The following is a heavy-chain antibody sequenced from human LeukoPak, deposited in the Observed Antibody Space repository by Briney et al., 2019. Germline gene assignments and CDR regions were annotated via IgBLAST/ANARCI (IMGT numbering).Heavy chain of an antibody. Sequence: GESLQISCKGSGYTFTTYWIGWVRQMPGKGLEGMGIIWPGDSDTRYSPSFQGQVTISADKSTSTAYLQWSSLKASDSAMYYCARRLYGDGGLDYWGQGTQVTV. CDR2: IWPGDSDT. CDR1: GYTFTTYW. J-gene: IGHJ4*02. D-gene: IGHD4-17*01. CDR3: ARRLYGDGGLDY. V-gene: IGHV5-51*01.